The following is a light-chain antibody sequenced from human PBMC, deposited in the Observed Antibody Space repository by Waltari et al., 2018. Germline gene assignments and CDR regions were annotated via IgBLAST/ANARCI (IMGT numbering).Light chain of an antibody. CDR1: ESVSSN. J-gene: IGKJ1*01. Sequence: EIVMTQFPATLFVSPGERASPSRRATESVSSNLAWYQQKPGQAPRLLIYGASTRATGIPARFSGSGSGTEFTLTISSLQSEDFAVYYCQQSNNWPETFGQGTRVEIK. CDR2: GAS. CDR3: QQSNNWPET. V-gene: IGKV3-15*01.